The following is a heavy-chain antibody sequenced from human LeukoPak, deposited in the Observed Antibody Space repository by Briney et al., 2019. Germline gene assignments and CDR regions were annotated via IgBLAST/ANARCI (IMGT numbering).Heavy chain of an antibody. CDR1: GGSISSYY. Sequence: PSETLSLTCTVSGGSISSYYWSWIRQPAGKGLEWIGRIYTSGSANYNPSLKSRVTMSVDTSKNQFSLKLSSVTAADTAVYYCARERRPIVAAAPDDAFDIWGQGTMVTVSS. CDR2: IYTSGSA. J-gene: IGHJ3*02. D-gene: IGHD2-2*01. CDR3: ARERRPIVAAAPDDAFDI. V-gene: IGHV4-4*07.